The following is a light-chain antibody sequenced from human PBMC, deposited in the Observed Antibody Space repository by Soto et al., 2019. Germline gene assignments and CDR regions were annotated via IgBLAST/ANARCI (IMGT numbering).Light chain of an antibody. CDR2: EVN. CDR1: SSDIGAYDY. Sequence: QSALTQPASLSVSPEQSITISCTGTSSDIGAYDYVSWFQQHPGKAPKLMISEVNNRPSGVSNRFSGSKPGNTAYPTISPLQPEEEAEHFCFSFTTSRTHVFGTETQVTVL. V-gene: IGLV2-14*01. J-gene: IGLJ1*01. CDR3: FSFTTSRTHV.